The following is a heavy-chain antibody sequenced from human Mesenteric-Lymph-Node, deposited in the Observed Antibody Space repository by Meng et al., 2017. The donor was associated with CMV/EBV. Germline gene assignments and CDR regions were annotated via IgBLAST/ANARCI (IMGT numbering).Heavy chain of an antibody. CDR3: AKKGGDGALHYFDY. CDR2: MSGSGSMM. V-gene: IGHV3-23*01. J-gene: IGHJ4*02. D-gene: IGHD3-16*01. CDR1: GFTFSFYA. Sequence: GESLKISCVASGFTFSFYAMSWVRQAPGKGLEWISFMSGSGSMMFYVDSVRGRFTISRDSSKNTLYLQMNSLRAEDTAVYYCAKKGGDGALHYFDYWGQGTLVTVSS.